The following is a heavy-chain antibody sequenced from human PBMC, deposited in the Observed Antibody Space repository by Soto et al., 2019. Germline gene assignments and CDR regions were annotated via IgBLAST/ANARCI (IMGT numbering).Heavy chain of an antibody. V-gene: IGHV1-2*02. CDR3: ATDDYGIFPY. J-gene: IGHJ4*02. CDR1: GYPFTTYY. Sequence: HVQLVQSGTEVKKPGASVRVSCMVSGYPFTTYYIHWVRQAPGQGLEWMGWIDPRSGGTVYEQTCQGRVTMTRDTSISTVYMDLSGLTSDDTALYYCATDDYGIFPYWGQGSLVTVSS. D-gene: IGHD3-10*01. CDR2: IDPRSGGT.